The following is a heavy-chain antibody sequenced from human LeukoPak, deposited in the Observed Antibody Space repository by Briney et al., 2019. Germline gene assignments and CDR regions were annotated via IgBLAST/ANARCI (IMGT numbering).Heavy chain of an antibody. D-gene: IGHD6-19*01. J-gene: IGHJ4*02. CDR3: SRASSSVPNLLDY. CDR1: GFSLSRYW. CDR2: INSDGSST. Sequence: GSLRLSCTASGFSLSRYWMHWVRQAPGKGLVWVSRINSDGSSTNYADSVKGRFTISRDNAKNTLFLEMNSLRAEDTAVYYCSRASSSVPNLLDYWGQGTLVTVSS. V-gene: IGHV3-74*01.